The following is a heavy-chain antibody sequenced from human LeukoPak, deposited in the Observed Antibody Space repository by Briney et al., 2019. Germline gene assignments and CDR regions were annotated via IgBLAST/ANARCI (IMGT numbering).Heavy chain of an antibody. Sequence: ASVKVSCKASGYTFTGYYMHWVRQAPGQGLEWMGWINPNSGGTNYAQKFQGRVTMTRDTSISTAYMELSRLRSDDTAVYYCARVWQGGYSHTDYWGQGTLVTVSS. CDR2: INPNSGGT. D-gene: IGHD5-18*01. J-gene: IGHJ4*02. CDR3: ARVWQGGYSHTDY. V-gene: IGHV1-2*02. CDR1: GYTFTGYY.